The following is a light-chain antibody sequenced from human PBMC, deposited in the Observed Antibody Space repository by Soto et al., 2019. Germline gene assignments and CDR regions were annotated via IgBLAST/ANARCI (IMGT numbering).Light chain of an antibody. Sequence: DIQLTQSPSFLSASVGDRVTITCRASQGISSYLAWYQQKPGKAPKLLSYDVSTLQSGVPSRFSGRGSGTELTLTLRSLQPEDFATYYCQQLNTYPLTFGGGTMVEI. CDR1: QGISSY. J-gene: IGKJ4*01. CDR3: QQLNTYPLT. V-gene: IGKV1-9*01. CDR2: DVS.